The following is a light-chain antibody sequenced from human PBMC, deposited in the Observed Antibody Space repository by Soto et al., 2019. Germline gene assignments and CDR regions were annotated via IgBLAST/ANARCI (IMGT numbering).Light chain of an antibody. CDR3: QQYKSYSGT. V-gene: IGKV1-5*03. Sequence: DIQMTQSPSTLSASVGDRVTITCRASQSTSNWLAWYQQKPGKAPKLLIYKASSLESGVPSRFSGSGSGTEFTLTISSLQPDDFAAYYCQQYKSYSGTVGQGAKVEIK. CDR1: QSTSNW. J-gene: IGKJ1*01. CDR2: KAS.